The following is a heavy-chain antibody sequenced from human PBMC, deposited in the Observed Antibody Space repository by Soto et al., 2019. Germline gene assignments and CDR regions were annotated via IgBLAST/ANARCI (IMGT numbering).Heavy chain of an antibody. D-gene: IGHD3-10*01. J-gene: IGHJ6*02. V-gene: IGHV1-69*13. CDR3: ARPTPGAYGSAGDYYYYGMDV. CDR1: GGTFSSYA. Sequence: SVKVSCKASGGTFSSYAISWVRQAPGQGLEWMGGIIPIFGTANYAQKFQGRVTITADESTSTAYMELSSLRSEDTAVYYCARPTPGAYGSAGDYYYYGMDVWGQGTKVTVSS. CDR2: IIPIFGTA.